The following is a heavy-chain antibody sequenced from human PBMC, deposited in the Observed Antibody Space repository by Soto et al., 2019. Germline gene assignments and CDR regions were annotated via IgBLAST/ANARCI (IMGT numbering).Heavy chain of an antibody. Sequence: QVQLVQSGAEVKKPGASVKVSCKASGYTFTSYAMHWVRQAPGQRLEWMGWINAGNGNTKYSQKFQGRVTITRDTSASTAYMELSSLRSEDTAVYYCARSCGSGSYCRAGMDVWGHGTTVTVSS. V-gene: IGHV1-3*01. D-gene: IGHD3-10*01. CDR3: ARSCGSGSYCRAGMDV. CDR1: GYTFTSYA. CDR2: INAGNGNT. J-gene: IGHJ6*02.